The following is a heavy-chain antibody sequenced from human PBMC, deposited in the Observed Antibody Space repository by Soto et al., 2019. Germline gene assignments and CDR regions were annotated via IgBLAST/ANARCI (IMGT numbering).Heavy chain of an antibody. Sequence: QVQLVQSGAEVKKPGSSVKVSCKASGGTFSSYAISWVRQAPGQGLEWMGGIIPIFGTANYAQKFQGRVTITADESTSTAYMELSSLRSEDTAVYYCAREGCISTSCYAVWGRFLAFDIWGQGTMVTVSS. J-gene: IGHJ3*02. V-gene: IGHV1-69*12. CDR1: GGTFSSYA. CDR2: IIPIFGTA. D-gene: IGHD2-2*01. CDR3: AREGCISTSCYAVWGRFLAFDI.